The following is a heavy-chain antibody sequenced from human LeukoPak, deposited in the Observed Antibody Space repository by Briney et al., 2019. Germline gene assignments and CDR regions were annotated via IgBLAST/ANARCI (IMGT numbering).Heavy chain of an antibody. V-gene: IGHV3-7*01. CDR3: AKVAKYYYGSETYYFFEH. Sequence: ETLSLTRAVYGGSFSGYYWSWVRQAPGKGLEWVANIKQDGTEKYYVDSVKGRFTISRDNAKNSLYLQMNSLRVEDTAVYYCAKVAKYYYGSETYYFFEHWGQGTPVTASS. D-gene: IGHD3-10*01. CDR1: GGSFSGYY. J-gene: IGHJ4*02. CDR2: IKQDGTEK.